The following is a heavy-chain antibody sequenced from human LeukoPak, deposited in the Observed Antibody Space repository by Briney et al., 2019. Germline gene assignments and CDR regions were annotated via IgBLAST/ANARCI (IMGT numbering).Heavy chain of an antibody. V-gene: IGHV3-30*04. CDR3: ARVRVIGQVWFGEPHPAFDY. CDR1: GFTFSSYA. J-gene: IGHJ4*02. CDR2: ISYDGINK. D-gene: IGHD3-10*01. Sequence: GGSLRLSCVASGFTFSSYAMHWVRPAPGKGLEWVALISYDGINKYYADSVKGRFTISRDNSKNTLYLQMNSLRAEDTAVYYCARVRVIGQVWFGEPHPAFDYWGQGTLVTVSS.